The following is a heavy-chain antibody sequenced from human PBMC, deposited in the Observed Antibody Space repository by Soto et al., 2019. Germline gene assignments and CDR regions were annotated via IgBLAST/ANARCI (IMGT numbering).Heavy chain of an antibody. V-gene: IGHV5-51*01. Sequence: AALKISWKVSDSTFTNYWFGWVRQMPGKGLEWMGLIFPGDSNIRYSPSFQGQVTISADKSISTAYLQWSSLKAPDTAMYYCARSLGPSYGMDVWGQGTTVTVSS. CDR1: DSTFTNYW. J-gene: IGHJ6*02. CDR3: ARSLGPSYGMDV. CDR2: IFPGDSNI.